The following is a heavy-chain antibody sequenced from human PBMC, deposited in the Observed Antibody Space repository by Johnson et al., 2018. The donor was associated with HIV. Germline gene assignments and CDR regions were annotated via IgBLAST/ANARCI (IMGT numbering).Heavy chain of an antibody. CDR2: IWYDGSNK. Sequence: VQLVESGGGVVQPGRSLRLSCAASGFTFSSYAMHWVRQAPGKGLEWVAVIWYDGSNKYYADSVKGRFTISRDNSKNTLYLQMNSLRVEDTAVYYCARDPGNGGRPFDAFDIWGQGTMVTVSS. CDR3: ARDPGNGGRPFDAFDI. D-gene: IGHD4-23*01. J-gene: IGHJ3*02. V-gene: IGHV3-30*04. CDR1: GFTFSSYA.